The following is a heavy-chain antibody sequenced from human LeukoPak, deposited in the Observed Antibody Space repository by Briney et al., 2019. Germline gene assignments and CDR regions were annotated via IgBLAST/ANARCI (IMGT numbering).Heavy chain of an antibody. J-gene: IGHJ4*02. CDR3: ARGVWPDY. Sequence: GGSLRLSCAASGFTFRSYGMSWVRQAPGKGLEWVSVISATGGRTYYADSVEGRFTISRDDSKNTLSLQMNSLRVDDTAVYYCARGVWPDYWGQGTLVAVSS. D-gene: IGHD5/OR15-5a*01. CDR1: GFTFRSYG. CDR2: ISATGGRT. V-gene: IGHV3-23*01.